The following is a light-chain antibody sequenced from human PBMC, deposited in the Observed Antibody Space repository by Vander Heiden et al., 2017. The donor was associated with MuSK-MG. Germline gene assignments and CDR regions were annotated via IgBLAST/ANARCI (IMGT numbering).Light chain of an antibody. Sequence: NFMLTQPPSVSASPGKTVTISCTRSSGLIATNYVQWFQQRPGSAPTPVIFEDDQRPPGVPDRFSGSVDSSSTSASLTISGLKTEDEADYYCQSYDSNSRGFFGGGTRLTV. CDR1: SGLIATNY. CDR3: QSYDSNSRGF. V-gene: IGLV6-57*03. CDR2: EDD. J-gene: IGLJ2*01.